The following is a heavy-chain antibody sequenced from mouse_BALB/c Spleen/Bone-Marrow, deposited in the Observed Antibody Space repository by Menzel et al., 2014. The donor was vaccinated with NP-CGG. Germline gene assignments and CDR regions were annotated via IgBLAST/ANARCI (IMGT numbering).Heavy chain of an antibody. CDR3: AREYGTSYDYYFDV. D-gene: IGHD1-1*01. J-gene: IGHJ1*01. CDR2: ISDGGSYT. V-gene: IGHV5-4*02. CDR1: GFTFSDYY. Sequence: EVKLMESGGGLVKPGGSLKLSCAASGFTFSDYYMYWVRQTPEKRLEWVATISDGGSYTYYPDSVKGRSTVSRDNAKNNLYLQMSSLKSEDTAMYYCAREYGTSYDYYFDVWGAGTTVTVSS.